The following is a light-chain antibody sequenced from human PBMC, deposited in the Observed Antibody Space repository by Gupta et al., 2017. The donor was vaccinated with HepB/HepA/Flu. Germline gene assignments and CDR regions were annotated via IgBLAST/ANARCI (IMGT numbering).Light chain of an antibody. J-gene: IGKJ1*01. Sequence: DIQMSPSPYTLSASVGDRVTITCRASQSISSWLAWFQQKPGKAPKFLIYKASSLESGVPSRFSGSESGTDFTLTISSLQADDFATYYCQQDNSFPWTFGQGTKVENK. CDR3: QQDNSFPWT. CDR2: KAS. V-gene: IGKV1-5*03. CDR1: QSISSW.